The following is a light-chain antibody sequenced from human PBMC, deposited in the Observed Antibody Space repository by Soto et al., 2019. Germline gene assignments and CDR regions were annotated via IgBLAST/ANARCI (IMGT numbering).Light chain of an antibody. J-gene: IGKJ4*01. CDR2: DAS. CDR1: QSVSSY. Sequence: EIVLTQSPATLSLSPVEIANLSCRASQSVSSYLAWYQQKPGQTPRLLIYDASNRATGIPARFSGSGSGTDFTLTISSLEPEDFAVYYCQQRSDWPLNCGGGTKVDI. V-gene: IGKV3-11*01. CDR3: QQRSDWPLN.